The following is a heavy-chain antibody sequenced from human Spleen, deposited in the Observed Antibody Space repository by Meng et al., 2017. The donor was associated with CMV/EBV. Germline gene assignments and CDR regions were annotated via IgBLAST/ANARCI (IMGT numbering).Heavy chain of an antibody. CDR1: GYTFTSYY. CDR3: AILPDYSNYWDYYYGMDV. Sequence: GESLKISCKASGYTFTSYYMHWVRQAPGQGLEWMGIINPSGGSTSYAQKFQGRVTMTRDTSTSTVYMELSSLRSEDTAVYYCAILPDYSNYWDYYYGMDVWGQGTTVTVSS. D-gene: IGHD4-11*01. CDR2: INPSGGST. V-gene: IGHV1-46*01. J-gene: IGHJ6*02.